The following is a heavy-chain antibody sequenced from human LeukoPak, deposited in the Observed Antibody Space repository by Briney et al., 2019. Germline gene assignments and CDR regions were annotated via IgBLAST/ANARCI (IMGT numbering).Heavy chain of an antibody. D-gene: IGHD3-3*01. CDR2: MNPNSGNT. CDR1: GYTFTSYD. V-gene: IGHV1-8*01. CDR3: ARIKVRSSGYVDY. J-gene: IGHJ4*02. Sequence: ASVKVSCKASGYTFTSYDINWVRQATGQGLEWMGWMNPNSGNTGYAQKFQGRVTMTRNTSISTAYMELRSLRSEDTAVYYCARIKVRSSGYVDYWGQGTLVTVSS.